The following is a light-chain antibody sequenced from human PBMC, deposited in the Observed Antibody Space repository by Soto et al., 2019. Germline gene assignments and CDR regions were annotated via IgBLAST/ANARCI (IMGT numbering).Light chain of an antibody. CDR2: TAS. J-gene: IGKJ4*01. V-gene: IGKV1-27*01. CDR3: QNYNSAPQLT. Sequence: DIQMTQSPSSLSASVGDRVTITCRASQGISNYLAWYQQKPGKVPKLLIYTASTLQSGVPSRFSGSGSGIDFTLTISSLQPEDVATYYCQNYNSAPQLTFGGGTKVEIK. CDR1: QGISNY.